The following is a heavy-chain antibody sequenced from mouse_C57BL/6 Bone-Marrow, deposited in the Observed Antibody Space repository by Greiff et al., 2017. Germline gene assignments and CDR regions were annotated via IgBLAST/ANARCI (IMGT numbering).Heavy chain of an antibody. V-gene: IGHV1-64*01. CDR2: IHPNSGSN. D-gene: IGHD4-1*01. CDR1: GYTFTSYW. CDR3: APGVAWDPFFDY. Sequence: QVQLQQPGAELVKPGASVKLSCKASGYTFTSYWMHWVKQRPGQGLEWIGMIHPNSGSNNYNEKFKSKATLTVDKSSSTAYMQLSSLTSEYSAVYHYAPGVAWDPFFDYWGQGTTLTVSS. J-gene: IGHJ2*01.